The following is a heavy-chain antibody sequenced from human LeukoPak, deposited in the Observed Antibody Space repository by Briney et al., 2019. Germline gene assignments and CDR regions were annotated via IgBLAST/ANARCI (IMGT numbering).Heavy chain of an antibody. CDR1: GFTFSSYG. D-gene: IGHD6-13*01. V-gene: IGHV3-20*04. J-gene: IGHJ4*02. CDR3: ARDYSSSWRELDY. CDR2: INWNGGST. Sequence: PGGSLRLSCAASGFTFSSYGMSWVRQAPGKGLEWVSGINWNGGSTGYADSVKGRFTISRDNAKNSLYLQMNSLRAEDTALYYCARDYSSSWRELDYWXXGTLVTVSS.